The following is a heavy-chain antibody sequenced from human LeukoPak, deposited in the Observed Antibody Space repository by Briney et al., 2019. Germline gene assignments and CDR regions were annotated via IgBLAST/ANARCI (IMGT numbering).Heavy chain of an antibody. Sequence: SGTLSLTCTVSGGSISSYYWSWIRQPPGKGLEWIGYIYYSGSTNYNPSLKSRVTISVDTSKNQFSLKLSSVTAADTAVYYCARRKYGKYYFDYWGQGTLVTVRS. J-gene: IGHJ4*02. CDR1: GGSISSYY. CDR2: IYYSGST. V-gene: IGHV4-59*08. D-gene: IGHD4-17*01. CDR3: ARRKYGKYYFDY.